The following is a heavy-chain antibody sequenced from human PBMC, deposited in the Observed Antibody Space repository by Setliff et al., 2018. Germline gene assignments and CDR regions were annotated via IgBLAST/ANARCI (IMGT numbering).Heavy chain of an antibody. J-gene: IGHJ4*02. V-gene: IGHV1-69*13. CDR3: ARASDCSGGSCYSVWAY. Sequence: SVKVSCKASGGTFSSSGISWVRQAPGQGLEWMGGIIPIFGTANYAQKFQGRVTITADESTSTAYMELSSLRSEDTAVYYCARASDCSGGSCYSVWAYWGQGTLVTVSS. CDR1: GGTFSSSG. CDR2: IIPIFGTA. D-gene: IGHD2-15*01.